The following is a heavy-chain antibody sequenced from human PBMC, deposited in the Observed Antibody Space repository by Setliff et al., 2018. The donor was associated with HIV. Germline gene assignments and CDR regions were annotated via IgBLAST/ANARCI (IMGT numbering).Heavy chain of an antibody. V-gene: IGHV3-33*08. CDR1: GFTFSSYG. J-gene: IGHJ5*02. D-gene: IGHD5-18*01. CDR3: AALKGYSYGRGCFDP. CDR2: IRYDGSNK. Sequence: PGGSLRLSCAASGFTFSSYGMHWVRQAPGKGLEWVAVIRYDGSNKYYADSVKGRFTISRDNSKNTLYLQMISLRADDTAVYYCAALKGYSYGRGCFDPWGQGTLVTVSS.